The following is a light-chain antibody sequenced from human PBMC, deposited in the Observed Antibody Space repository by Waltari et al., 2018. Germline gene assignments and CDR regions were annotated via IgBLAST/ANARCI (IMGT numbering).Light chain of an antibody. CDR3: QQYYSTPPT. Sequence: IVMTQSPDSLAVSLGKRATINCKSSQSVLYSSNNKNYLAWYQQKPGQPPKLLIYWASTRESGVPDRFSGSGSGTDFTLTISSLQAEDVAVYYCQQYYSTPPTFGGGTKVEIK. CDR2: WAS. J-gene: IGKJ4*01. CDR1: QSVLYSSNNKNY. V-gene: IGKV4-1*01.